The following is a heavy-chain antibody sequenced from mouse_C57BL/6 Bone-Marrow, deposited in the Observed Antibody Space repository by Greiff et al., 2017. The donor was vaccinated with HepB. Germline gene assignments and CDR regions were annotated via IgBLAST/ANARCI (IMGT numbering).Heavy chain of an antibody. Sequence: VQLKQSGTVLARPGASVKMSCKTSGYTFTSYWMHWVKQRPGQGLEWIGAIYPGNSDTSYNQKFKGKAKLTAVTSASTAYMELSSLTNEDSAVYYCTRRRNYYGSSPYYYAMDYWGQGTSVTVSS. CDR3: TRRRNYYGSSPYYYAMDY. CDR1: GYTFTSYW. CDR2: IYPGNSDT. J-gene: IGHJ4*01. V-gene: IGHV1-5*01. D-gene: IGHD1-1*01.